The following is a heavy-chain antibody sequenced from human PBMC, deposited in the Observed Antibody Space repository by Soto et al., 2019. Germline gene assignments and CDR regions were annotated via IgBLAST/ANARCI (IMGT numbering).Heavy chain of an antibody. Sequence: QLQLQESGPGLVKPSETLSLTCTVSGGSISSSSYYLGWLRQPPGKGLEWLGSIYYSGSTYYNPALKSRVTISVDTSKNQFSLKLSSVSAADTAVYYCASLPLWFGEVYVPWFDPWGQGTLVTVSS. J-gene: IGHJ5*02. CDR1: GGSISSSSYY. D-gene: IGHD3-10*01. V-gene: IGHV4-39*01. CDR3: ASLPLWFGEVYVPWFDP. CDR2: IYYSGST.